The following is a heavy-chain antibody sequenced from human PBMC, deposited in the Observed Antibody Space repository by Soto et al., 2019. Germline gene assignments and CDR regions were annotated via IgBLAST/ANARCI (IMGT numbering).Heavy chain of an antibody. CDR1: EFSFSTYW. J-gene: IGHJ6*02. D-gene: IGHD2-15*01. V-gene: IGHV3-74*01. CDR2: IDTTGSTT. Sequence: VQLVVSGGGSVQPGGSLRLSCVASEFSFSTYWMHWVRQAPGKGLMWVAHIDTTGSTTTYADSVQGRFTISRDNAKNTMYLQMNSVRDEDTAIYFCASVSAAQYYYGMDAWGQGTKVTVS. CDR3: ASVSAAQYYYGMDA.